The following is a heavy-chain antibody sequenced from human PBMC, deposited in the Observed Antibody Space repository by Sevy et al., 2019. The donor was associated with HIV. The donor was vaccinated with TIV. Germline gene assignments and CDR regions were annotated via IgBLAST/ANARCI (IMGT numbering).Heavy chain of an antibody. V-gene: IGHV4-39*01. Sequence: SETLSLTCTVSGGSISSSSNYWGWIRQPPGKGLEWIGSINYSGTIYYNPSLKSRVTISVDTSKNQFSLKLSSVTAADTAVYYSARSSIAAREINWFDPWGQGTLVTVSS. CDR1: GGSISSSSNY. J-gene: IGHJ5*02. CDR3: ARSSIAAREINWFDP. D-gene: IGHD6-6*01. CDR2: INYSGTI.